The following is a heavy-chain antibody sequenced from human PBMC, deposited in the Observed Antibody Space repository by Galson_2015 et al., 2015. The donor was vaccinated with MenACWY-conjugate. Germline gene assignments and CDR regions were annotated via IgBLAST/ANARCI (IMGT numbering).Heavy chain of an antibody. V-gene: IGHV6-1*01. CDR1: GDSVSTNSAA. J-gene: IGHJ5*02. CDR3: ARDLGSGSNNWFDP. CDR2: TYYRSQWKN. Sequence: CAISGDSVSTNSAAWNWIRQSPSRGLEWLGRTYYRSQWKNDYAVSVKSRIIINPDTSKNQFSLQLNSVTSEDTAVYHCARDLGSGSNNWFDPWGQGTLVTVSS. D-gene: IGHD5-12*01.